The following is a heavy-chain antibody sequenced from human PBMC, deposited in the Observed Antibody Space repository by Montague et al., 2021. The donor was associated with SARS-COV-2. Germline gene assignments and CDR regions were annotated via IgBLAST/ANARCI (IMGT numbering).Heavy chain of an antibody. D-gene: IGHD2-2*01. V-gene: IGHV4-4*02. J-gene: IGHJ5*02. CDR1: GGSISSSNW. CDR2: IYHSGST. Sequence: SETLSLTCAVSGGSISSSNWWSWVRQPPGKGLEWIGEIYHSGSTKYNPXXKSRVTISVDKSKNQFSLKLSSVTAADTAVYYCARRYCSSTSCPNWFDPWGQGTLVTVSS. CDR3: ARRYCSSTSCPNWFDP.